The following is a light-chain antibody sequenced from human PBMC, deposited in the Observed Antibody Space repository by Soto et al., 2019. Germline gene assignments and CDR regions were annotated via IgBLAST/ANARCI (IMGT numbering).Light chain of an antibody. Sequence: QSALTQPPSASGSPGQSVTISCTGTSSDVGAYDYVSWYQQHPGKAPKLIIYEVSYRPSGVPDHFSGSKSGNTASLTVSGLQAEDEADYYCNSYGGRNNYVFGSGTKLTVL. V-gene: IGLV2-8*01. CDR2: EVS. CDR3: NSYGGRNNYV. CDR1: SSDVGAYDY. J-gene: IGLJ1*01.